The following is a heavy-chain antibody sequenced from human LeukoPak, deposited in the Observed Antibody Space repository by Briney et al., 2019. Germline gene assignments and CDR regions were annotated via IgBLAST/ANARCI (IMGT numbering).Heavy chain of an antibody. CDR1: GFTFSSYW. V-gene: IGHV3-7*01. J-gene: IGHJ4*02. CDR2: INRDGGEK. CDR3: ARAPEGSGSSYYFDY. D-gene: IGHD3-10*01. Sequence: GGSLRLSCAASGFTFSSYWMSWVRQAPGKGLEWVANINRDGGEKYHVDSVKGRFTISRDNAKNSLYLQMNSLRTEDTAMYYCARAPEGSGSSYYFDYWGQGILVTVSS.